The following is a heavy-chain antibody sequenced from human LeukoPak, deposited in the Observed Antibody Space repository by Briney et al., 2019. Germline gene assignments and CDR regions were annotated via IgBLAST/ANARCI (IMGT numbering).Heavy chain of an antibody. V-gene: IGHV3-23*01. D-gene: IGHD1-26*01. CDR3: ARPWRDVAIATWFNP. CDR2: ITGGGTTT. Sequence: GGSLRLSCAASGFTFSSLGMNWVRQGPGKGLEWVSSITGGGTTTHYADSVKGRFTISRYNSKNTLYLQMNSVRADDAAVYYCARPWRDVAIATWFNPWGQGTLVTVSS. J-gene: IGHJ5*02. CDR1: GFTFSSLG.